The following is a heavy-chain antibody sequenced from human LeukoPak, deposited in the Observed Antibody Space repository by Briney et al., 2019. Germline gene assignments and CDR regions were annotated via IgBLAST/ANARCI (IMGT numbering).Heavy chain of an antibody. CDR3: AREPSGSGGYDY. V-gene: IGHV1-2*02. D-gene: IGHD3-10*01. CDR1: GFTFSGYY. Sequence: GASVKVSCKASGFTFSGYYMHWVRQAPGQGLEWMAWISPNSGGTNYVQKFQGGVTVTRDTSISTDYMEISGLTSDDTALYYCAREPSGSGGYDYWGQGTLVTVSS. J-gene: IGHJ4*02. CDR2: ISPNSGGT.